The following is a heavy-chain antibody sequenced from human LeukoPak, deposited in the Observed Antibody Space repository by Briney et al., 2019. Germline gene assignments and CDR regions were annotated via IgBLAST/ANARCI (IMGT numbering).Heavy chain of an antibody. D-gene: IGHD3-10*01. CDR2: IIPIFGTA. J-gene: IGHJ4*02. CDR1: GGTFSSYA. V-gene: IGHV1-69*13. Sequence: ASVKVSCKASGGTFSSYAISWVLQAPGQGLEWMGGIIPIFGTANYAQKFQGRVTITADESTSTAYMELSSLGSEDTAVYYCAREGVRGEYYFDYWGQGTLVTVSS. CDR3: AREGVRGEYYFDY.